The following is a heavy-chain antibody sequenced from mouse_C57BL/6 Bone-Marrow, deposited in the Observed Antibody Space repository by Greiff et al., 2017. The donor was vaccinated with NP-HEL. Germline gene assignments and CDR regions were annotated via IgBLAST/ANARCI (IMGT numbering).Heavy chain of an antibody. CDR3: ANDYDFDY. Sequence: EVKLQESGPGLVKPSQSLSLTCSVTGYSITSGYYWNWIRQFPGNKLEWMGYISYDGSNNYNPSLKNRISITRDTSKNQFFLKLNSVTTEDTATYYCANDYDFDYWGQGTTLTVSS. CDR2: ISYDGSN. J-gene: IGHJ2*01. D-gene: IGHD2-4*01. CDR1: GYSITSGYY. V-gene: IGHV3-6*01.